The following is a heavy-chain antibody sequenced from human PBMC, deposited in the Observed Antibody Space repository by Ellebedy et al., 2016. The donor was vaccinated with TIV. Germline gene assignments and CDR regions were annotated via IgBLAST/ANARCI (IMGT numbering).Heavy chain of an antibody. D-gene: IGHD3-10*01. V-gene: IGHV3-11*04. CDR1: GFTFSDYY. CDR3: ARDMVRGVHEPS. J-gene: IGHJ4*02. Sequence: PGGSLRLSCAASGFTFSDYYMTWIRQAPGTGLEWVSYISSRSSIVQYADSVKGRFTISRDNAKNSLYLQMNSLRAEDTAIYYCARDMVRGVHEPSWGQGTLVTVSS. CDR2: ISSRSSIV.